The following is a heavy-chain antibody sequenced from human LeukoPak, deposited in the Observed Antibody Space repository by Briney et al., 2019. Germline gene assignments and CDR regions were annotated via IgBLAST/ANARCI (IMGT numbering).Heavy chain of an antibody. V-gene: IGHV4-34*01. J-gene: IGHJ4*02. CDR2: INHSGST. Sequence: SETLSLTCAVYGGSFSGYYWSWIRQPPGKGLEWIGDINHSGSTNYNPSLKSRVTISVDTTKNQFSLKLSTVTAADTAVYYCASLPYYYDSSGYYNFDYWGQGTLVTVSS. CDR3: ASLPYYYDSSGYYNFDY. CDR1: GGSFSGYY. D-gene: IGHD3-22*01.